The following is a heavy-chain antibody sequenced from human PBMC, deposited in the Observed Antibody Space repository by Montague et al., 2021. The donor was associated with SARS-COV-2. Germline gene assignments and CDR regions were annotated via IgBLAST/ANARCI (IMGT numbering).Heavy chain of an antibody. CDR1: DYSISSGYY. Sequence: SETLSLTCTVSDYSISSGYYWGWIRKFPGKGLEWIGSIYHSGTTYYNPSLKSRVTISVDTSKNQFSLKMYSVTAADTAQFYCARDRTFRDGYLDAFEIWGQGTMVTVSS. CDR3: ARDRTFRDGYLDAFEI. CDR2: IYHSGTT. D-gene: IGHD5-24*01. J-gene: IGHJ3*02. V-gene: IGHV4-38-2*02.